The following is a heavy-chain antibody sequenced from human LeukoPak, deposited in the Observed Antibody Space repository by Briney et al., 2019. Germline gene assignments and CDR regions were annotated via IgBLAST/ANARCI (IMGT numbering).Heavy chain of an antibody. V-gene: IGHV3-30*18. Sequence: GRSLRLSCAASGFTFSSYGMHWVRQAPGKGLEWVAVISYDGSNKYYADSVKGRFTISRDNSKNTLYLRMNSLRAEDTAIYYCTKNQILDDTGSWYAYWGQGTLVTVSS. CDR2: ISYDGSNK. J-gene: IGHJ4*02. D-gene: IGHD6-13*01. CDR3: TKNQILDDTGSWYAY. CDR1: GFTFSSYG.